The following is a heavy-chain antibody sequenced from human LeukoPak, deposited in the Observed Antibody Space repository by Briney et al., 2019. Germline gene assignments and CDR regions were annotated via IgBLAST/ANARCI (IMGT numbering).Heavy chain of an antibody. CDR3: ARRTSSSWYRAPFDY. J-gene: IGHJ4*02. D-gene: IGHD6-13*01. CDR1: GYSFTNYW. Sequence: GESLKISCKGSGYSFTNYWIAWVRQMPGKGLEWMGIIYPGDSDTRYRPSFQDQVTISADKSISTAYLQWSSLKASDTAMYYCARRTSSSWYRAPFDYWGQGTLVTVSS. CDR2: IYPGDSDT. V-gene: IGHV5-51*01.